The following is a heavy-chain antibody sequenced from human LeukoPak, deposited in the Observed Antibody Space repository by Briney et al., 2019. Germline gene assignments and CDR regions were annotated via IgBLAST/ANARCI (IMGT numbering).Heavy chain of an antibody. J-gene: IGHJ5*02. V-gene: IGHV4-31*03. D-gene: IGHD5-18*01. CDR2: IYYSGST. CDR1: GGSISSGGYY. Sequence: PSETLSLTCTVSGGSISSGGYYWSWIRQHPGKGLEWIGYIYYSGSTYYNPSLKSRVTISVDTSKNQFSLKLSSVTAADTAVYYCARVTRRRDHGYSYXXINWFDPWGQGTLVTVS. CDR3: ARVTRRRDHGYSYXXINWFDP.